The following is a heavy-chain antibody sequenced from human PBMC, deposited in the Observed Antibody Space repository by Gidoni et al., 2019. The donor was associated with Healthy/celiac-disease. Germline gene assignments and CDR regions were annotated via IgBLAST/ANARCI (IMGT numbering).Heavy chain of an antibody. D-gene: IGHD1-1*01. V-gene: IGHV1-18*01. CDR1: GYTFTSYG. CDR3: ARRPGAGTDNWFDP. J-gene: IGHJ5*02. CDR2: ISAYNGNP. Sequence: GAEVKKPGASVKVSCTASGYTFTSYGISWVRQAPGQGLEWMGWISAYNGNPNYAQKLQGRVTMTTDTSTSTAYMELRSLRADDTAVYYCARRPGAGTDNWFDPWGQGTLVTVSS.